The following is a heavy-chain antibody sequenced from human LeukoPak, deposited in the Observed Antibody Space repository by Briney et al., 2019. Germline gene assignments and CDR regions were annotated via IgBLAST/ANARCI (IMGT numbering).Heavy chain of an antibody. V-gene: IGHV3-33*01. Sequence: GGSLRLSSAASGFTFSSYGMHWVRQAPGKGLEWVAVIWYDGSNKYYADSVKGRFTISRDNSKNTLYLQMNSLRAEDTAVYYCARDLTGRNYFDYWGQGTLVTVSS. CDR1: GFTFSSYG. CDR2: IWYDGSNK. CDR3: ARDLTGRNYFDY. D-gene: IGHD3-9*01. J-gene: IGHJ4*02.